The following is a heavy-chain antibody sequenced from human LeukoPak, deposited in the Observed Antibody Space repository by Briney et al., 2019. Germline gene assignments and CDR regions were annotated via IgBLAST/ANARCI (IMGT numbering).Heavy chain of an antibody. D-gene: IGHD3-22*01. Sequence: GESLKISCWGSGYSFTNYWIGWVRRMPGKGLEWVGIINPGDSDIRYSPSFQGQVTISVDKSINTAYLQWSSLKASDTAMYYCARRPYYDTTGLHYFDYWGQGTLVTVSS. V-gene: IGHV5-51*01. CDR2: INPGDSDI. J-gene: IGHJ4*02. CDR1: GYSFTNYW. CDR3: ARRPYYDTTGLHYFDY.